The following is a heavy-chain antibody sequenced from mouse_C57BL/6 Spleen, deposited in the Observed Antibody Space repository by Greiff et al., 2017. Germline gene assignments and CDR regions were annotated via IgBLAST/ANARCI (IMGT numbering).Heavy chain of an antibody. Sequence: QVQLQQPGAELVRPGSSVKLSCKASGYTFTSYWMHWVKQRPIQGLEWIGNIDPSDSETQYNQKFKDKATLTVDKSSSTAYMQLSSLTSEDSAVYYCARYSNYVNYAMDYWGQGTSVTVSS. CDR2: IDPSDSET. J-gene: IGHJ4*01. CDR1: GYTFTSYW. V-gene: IGHV1-52*01. CDR3: ARYSNYVNYAMDY. D-gene: IGHD2-5*01.